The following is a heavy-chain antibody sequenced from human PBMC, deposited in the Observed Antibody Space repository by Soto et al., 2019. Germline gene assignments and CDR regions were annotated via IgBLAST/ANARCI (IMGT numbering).Heavy chain of an antibody. D-gene: IGHD5-12*01. CDR3: TRQNSCYVE. V-gene: IGHV3-73*01. CDR2: IRSQANSYAT. CDR1: GFTFSGSA. J-gene: IGHJ4*01. Sequence: EVQLVESGGGLVQPGGSLKLSCAASGFTFSGSAMHWVRQASGTGLEWVGRIRSQANSYATAYAASVKGRFTISRDDSKNTAYLQMNSLKTEDTAVYYCTRQNSCYVEWGHGTLVTVSS.